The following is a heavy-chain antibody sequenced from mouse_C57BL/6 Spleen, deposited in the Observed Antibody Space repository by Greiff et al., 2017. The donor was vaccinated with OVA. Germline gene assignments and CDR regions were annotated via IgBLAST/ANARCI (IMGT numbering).Heavy chain of an antibody. J-gene: IGHJ4*01. CDR2: ISYDGSN. CDR3: ASYSSGPSYYAMDY. V-gene: IGHV3-6*01. D-gene: IGHD3-2*02. CDR1: GYSITSGYY. Sequence: EVHLVESGPGLVKPSQSLSLTCSVTGYSITSGYYWNWIRQFPGNKLEWMGYISYDGSNNYNPSLKNRISITRDTSKNQFFLKLNSVTTEDTATYYCASYSSGPSYYAMDYWGQGTSVTVSS.